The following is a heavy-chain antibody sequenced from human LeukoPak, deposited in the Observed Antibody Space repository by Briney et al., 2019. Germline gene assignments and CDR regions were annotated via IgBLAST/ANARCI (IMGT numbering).Heavy chain of an antibody. CDR1: GFTFSSYS. CDR2: ITSSSSYI. Sequence: GGSLRLSCAASGFTFSSYSMNWVRQAPGKGLEWVSSITSSSSYIYYADSVKGRFTISRDNAKNSLYLQMNSLRAEDTAVYYCARDRQYSSSSDYWGQGTLVTVSS. D-gene: IGHD6-6*01. CDR3: ARDRQYSSSSDY. V-gene: IGHV3-21*01. J-gene: IGHJ4*02.